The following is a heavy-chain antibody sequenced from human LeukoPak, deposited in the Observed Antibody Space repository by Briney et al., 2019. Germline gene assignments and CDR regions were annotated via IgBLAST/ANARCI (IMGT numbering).Heavy chain of an antibody. V-gene: IGHV4-59*01. CDR3: ARGPGYSSRHPFDY. Sequence: SETLSLTCTVSGGSISSYYWSWIRQPPGKGLEWIGYIYYSGSTNYNPSLKSRVTISVDTPKNQFSLKLSSVTAADTAVYYCARGPGYSSRHPFDYWGQGTLVTVSS. D-gene: IGHD6-13*01. J-gene: IGHJ4*02. CDR1: GGSISSYY. CDR2: IYYSGST.